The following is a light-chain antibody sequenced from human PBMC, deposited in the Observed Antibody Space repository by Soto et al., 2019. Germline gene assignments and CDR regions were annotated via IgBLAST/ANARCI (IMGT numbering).Light chain of an antibody. CDR3: SSYTSSTTPNV. CDR1: SGDVGADNF. J-gene: IGLJ1*01. V-gene: IGLV2-14*03. CDR2: GVS. Sequence: QSALTQPASVSGSPGQSITISCTGTSGDVGADNFVSWYQQHPGKAPKLMTYGVSSRPSGVSNRFSGSKSGNTASLTISGLQAEDEADYYCSSYTSSTTPNVFGTGTKLTVL.